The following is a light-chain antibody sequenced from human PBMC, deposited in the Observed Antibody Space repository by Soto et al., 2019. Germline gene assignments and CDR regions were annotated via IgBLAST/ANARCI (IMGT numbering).Light chain of an antibody. CDR1: QSVLYSSNNKNY. CDR3: QQYLIVPYT. J-gene: IGKJ2*01. V-gene: IGKV4-1*01. Sequence: DTVMTQSPDSLTVSLGERATINCKSSQSVLYSSNNKNYLAWYQQKPGQPPKLLIYWASTRESGVPDRFSGSGSGTDFTLTISSLQAEDVAVYYCQQYLIVPYTFGQGTKLEIK. CDR2: WAS.